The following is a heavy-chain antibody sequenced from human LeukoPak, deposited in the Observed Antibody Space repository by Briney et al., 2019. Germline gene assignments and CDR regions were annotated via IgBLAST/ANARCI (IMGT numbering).Heavy chain of an antibody. J-gene: IGHJ4*02. D-gene: IGHD3-22*01. CDR2: ISWNSGSI. CDR3: AKDKNDSSGYSRTDY. Sequence: GGSLRLSCAASGFTFSSYAMHWVRQAPGKGLEWVSGISWNSGSIGYADSVKGRFTISRDNAKNSLYLQMNSLRAEDTALYYCAKDKNDSSGYSRTDYWGQGTLVTVSS. CDR1: GFTFSSYA. V-gene: IGHV3-9*01.